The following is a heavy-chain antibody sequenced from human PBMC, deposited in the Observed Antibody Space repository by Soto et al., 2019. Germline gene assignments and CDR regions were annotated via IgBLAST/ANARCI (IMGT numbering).Heavy chain of an antibody. D-gene: IGHD3-22*01. J-gene: IGHJ4*02. CDR1: GFTVSSKY. Sequence: GGSLRLACAASGFTVSSKYMSWVRQAPGKGLEWVSLIQSGGPTYYADSVKGRFTISRDNARNTLYLQMSSLTVDDTAVYFRAKGGIPMIVVATATFYFASWGQGSLVTVSS. CDR2: IQSGGPT. CDR3: AKGGIPMIVVATATFYFAS. V-gene: IGHV3-66*01.